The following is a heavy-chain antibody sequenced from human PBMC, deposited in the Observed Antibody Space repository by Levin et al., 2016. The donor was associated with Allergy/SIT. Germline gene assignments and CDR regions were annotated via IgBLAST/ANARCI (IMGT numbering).Heavy chain of an antibody. CDR3: ARDLRGSSSA. D-gene: IGHD6-13*01. CDR1: GGSISSYY. J-gene: IGHJ5*02. CDR2: IYYSGST. V-gene: IGHV4-59*01. Sequence: GSLRLSCTVSGGSISSYYWSWIRQPPGKGLEWIGYIYYSGSTNYNPSLKSRVTISVDTSKNQFSLKLSSVTAADTAVYYCARDLRGSSSAWGQGTLVTVSS.